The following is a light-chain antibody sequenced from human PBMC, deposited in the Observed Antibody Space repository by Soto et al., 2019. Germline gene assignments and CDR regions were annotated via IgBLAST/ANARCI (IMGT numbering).Light chain of an antibody. V-gene: IGKV1-5*01. J-gene: IGKJ4*01. CDR1: QSISSR. CDR2: DAS. CDR3: QQYNTYSS. Sequence: DIQMTQSPSTLSASVGDRVTITCRASQSISSRLAWYQQKPGEAPKVLIYDASSLESGVPSRFSGSGSGTEFTLTISSQQPDDSATYYCQQYNTYSSFGGGTKVDIK.